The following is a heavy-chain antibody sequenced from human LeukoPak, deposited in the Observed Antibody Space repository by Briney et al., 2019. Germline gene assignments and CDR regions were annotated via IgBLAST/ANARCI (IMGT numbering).Heavy chain of an antibody. Sequence: GGSLRLSCASSVFTFNKYCMCWGRQAPGKGLEWVSNINQDGSETNYVDSMKGQFTISRDNSRNSLYLQMNSLRAEDTAVYYCATTTRSSSWDYWGQGTLVTVSS. D-gene: IGHD2-2*01. CDR3: ATTTRSSSWDY. J-gene: IGHJ4*02. V-gene: IGHV3-7*01. CDR1: VFTFNKYC. CDR2: INQDGSET.